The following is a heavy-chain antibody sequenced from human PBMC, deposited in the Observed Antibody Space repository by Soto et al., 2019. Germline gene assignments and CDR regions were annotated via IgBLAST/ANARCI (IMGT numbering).Heavy chain of an antibody. D-gene: IGHD4-17*01. Sequence: PGGSLRLSCAASGFTFSSYAMSWVRQAPGKGLEWVSAISGSGGSTYYADSVKGRFTISRDNSKNTLYLQMNSLRAEDTAVYYCAKALELYLYYGDYYFDYWGQGTLVTVSS. CDR1: GFTFSSYA. J-gene: IGHJ4*02. V-gene: IGHV3-23*01. CDR3: AKALELYLYYGDYYFDY. CDR2: ISGSGGST.